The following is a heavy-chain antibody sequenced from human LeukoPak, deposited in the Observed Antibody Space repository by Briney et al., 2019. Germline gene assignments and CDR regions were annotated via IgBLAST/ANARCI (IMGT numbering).Heavy chain of an antibody. CDR3: ASVHIVVVPAAISRVWFDP. CDR1: GYSFTSNY. J-gene: IGHJ5*02. Sequence: ASVKVSCKASGYSFTSNYIHWVRQAPGQGLEWMGMIYPRDGSTSYAQKFQGRVTVTRDTSTSTVHMELSGLRSDDTAVYYCASVHIVVVPAAISRVWFDPWGQGTLVTVSS. D-gene: IGHD2-2*01. V-gene: IGHV1-46*01. CDR2: IYPRDGST.